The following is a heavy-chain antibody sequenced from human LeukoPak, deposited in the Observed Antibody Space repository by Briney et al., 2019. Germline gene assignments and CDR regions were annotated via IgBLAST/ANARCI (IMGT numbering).Heavy chain of an antibody. CDR2: INPNSGGT. D-gene: IGHD3-22*01. CDR1: GYTFTGYY. J-gene: IGHJ4*02. Sequence: ASVKVSCKASGYTFTGYYMHWVRQAPGQGLEWMGWINPNSGGTNYAQKLQGRVTMTTDTSTSTAYMELRSLRSDDTAVYYCARDLYLASYYDSSGYYKGYFGYWGQGTLVTVSS. CDR3: ARDLYLASYYDSSGYYKGYFGY. V-gene: IGHV1-2*02.